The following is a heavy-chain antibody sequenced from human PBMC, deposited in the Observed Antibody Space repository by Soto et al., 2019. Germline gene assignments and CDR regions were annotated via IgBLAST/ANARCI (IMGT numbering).Heavy chain of an antibody. CDR2: IWYDGSYQ. V-gene: IGHV3-33*01. CDR1: GLSFSDYN. CDR3: ARERSYFDY. Sequence: QVQLVGSGGAVVQPGRSLRLSCEASGLSFSDYNMHWVRQAPGKGLEWVAVIWYDGSYQYYAESVKGRFTISRDNSRNTVYLQMNSLRVEDTAIYYCARERSYFDYWGQGTLVTVSS. J-gene: IGHJ4*02.